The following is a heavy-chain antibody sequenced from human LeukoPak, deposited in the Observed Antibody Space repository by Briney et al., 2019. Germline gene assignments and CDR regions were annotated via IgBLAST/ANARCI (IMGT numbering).Heavy chain of an antibody. J-gene: IGHJ3*02. CDR3: SYGSGRSNAFDI. V-gene: IGHV1-2*02. D-gene: IGHD3-10*01. Sequence: ASVKVSCKASGYTFTGYYMHWVRQAPGQGLEWMGWINPNSGGTNYAQKFQGRVTMTRDTSISTAYMELSRLRSDDTAVYYCSYGSGRSNAFDIWGQGTMVTVSS. CDR1: GYTFTGYY. CDR2: INPNSGGT.